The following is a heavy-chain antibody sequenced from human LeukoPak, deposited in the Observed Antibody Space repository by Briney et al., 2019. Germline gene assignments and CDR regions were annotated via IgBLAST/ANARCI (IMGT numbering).Heavy chain of an antibody. D-gene: IGHD5-18*01. CDR2: ISVSGNT. CDR1: GFTLSSYA. Sequence: PGGSLRLSCAASGFTLSSYAMSWVRQGPGKGLEWVSAISVSGNTYHADSVKGRFTISRDNAKNSLYLQMSSLRVEDTAVYYCARDPRGITALVDYFDYWGQGTLVTVSS. CDR3: ARDPRGITALVDYFDY. J-gene: IGHJ4*02. V-gene: IGHV3-23*01.